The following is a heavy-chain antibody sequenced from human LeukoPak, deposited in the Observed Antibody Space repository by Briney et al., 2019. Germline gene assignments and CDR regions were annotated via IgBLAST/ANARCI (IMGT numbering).Heavy chain of an antibody. CDR2: IYRSGNT. D-gene: IGHD6-19*01. V-gene: IGHV4-4*07. CDR1: GGSISSYY. Sequence: PSETLSLTCIVSGGSISSYYWSWIRQPAGKGLEWIGRIYRSGNTNYNPSPKSRVTISVDKSKNQFSLKLSSVTAADTAVYYCARSGPIAVAGVDYWGQGTLVTVSS. J-gene: IGHJ4*02. CDR3: ARSGPIAVAGVDY.